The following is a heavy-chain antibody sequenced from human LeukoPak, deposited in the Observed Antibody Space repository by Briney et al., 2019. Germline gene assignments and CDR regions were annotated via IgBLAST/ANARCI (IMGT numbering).Heavy chain of an antibody. CDR3: ARDQTDCSRTNCYNLHYGMDV. CDR2: INPSGGGT. D-gene: IGHD2-2*02. J-gene: IGHJ6*02. V-gene: IGHV1-46*01. CDR1: GYTFTSYY. Sequence: GASVKVPCKASGYTFTSYYMHWVRQAPGQGLEWMGIINPSGGGTSYAQKFKDRVTMTRDTSTSIVYMELSSLRSEDTAVYYCARDQTDCSRTNCYNLHYGMDVWGQGTTVTVSS.